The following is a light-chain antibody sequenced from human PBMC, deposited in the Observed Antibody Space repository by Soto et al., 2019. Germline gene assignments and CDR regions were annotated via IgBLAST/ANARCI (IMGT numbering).Light chain of an antibody. CDR1: ESVASNY. V-gene: IGKV3-20*01. CDR2: GAS. J-gene: IGKJ1*01. Sequence: ALSPGERATLSCRASESVASNYLAWYQHKPGQAPRLLFFGASNRATGIPDRFSGSGSGTDFTLTISRLEPEDFAVYYCHQYGSSPWTLGQGTKVDIK. CDR3: HQYGSSPWT.